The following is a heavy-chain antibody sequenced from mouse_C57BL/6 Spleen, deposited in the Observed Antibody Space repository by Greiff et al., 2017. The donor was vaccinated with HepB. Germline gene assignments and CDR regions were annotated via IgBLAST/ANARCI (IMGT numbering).Heavy chain of an antibody. CDR1: GFTFSSYA. CDR3: ARDPPYDGHFDY. J-gene: IGHJ2*01. D-gene: IGHD2-3*01. Sequence: DVQLVESGGGLVKPGGSLKLSCAASGFTFSSYAMSWVRQTPEKRLEWVATISDGGSYTYYPDNVKGRFTISRDNAKNNLYLQMSHLKSEDTAMYYCARDPPYDGHFDYWGQGTTLTVSS. CDR2: ISDGGSYT. V-gene: IGHV5-4*01.